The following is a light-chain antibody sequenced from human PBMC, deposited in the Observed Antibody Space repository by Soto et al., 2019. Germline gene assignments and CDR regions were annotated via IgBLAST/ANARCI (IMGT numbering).Light chain of an antibody. V-gene: IGKV3-15*01. CDR1: QGISSL. CDR2: AAS. J-gene: IGKJ5*01. CDR3: QWYYDWPIT. Sequence: EIVLTQSPATLSVSPGERATLSCRASQGISSLLAWYQQKPGQAPRLLIYAASNRADGIPAKFSGSGPGIDFTITISSLHSEDFAVYYCQWYYDWPITFGQGTRLDIK.